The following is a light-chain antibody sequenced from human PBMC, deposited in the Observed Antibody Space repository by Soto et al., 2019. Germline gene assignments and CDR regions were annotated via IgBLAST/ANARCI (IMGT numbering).Light chain of an antibody. Sequence: ELPLTQSPGTLSSSPVGRATLSCRARQQDRNNYLAWYQQKPGQAPRLMIYDTFSRATGVPDTFSGSGSGTDFTLTISRLEPDDSAMYYCQQCSSYPLTFGGGTKVDIK. CDR2: DTF. V-gene: IGKV3-20*01. J-gene: IGKJ4*01. CDR3: QQCSSYPLT. CDR1: QQDRNNY.